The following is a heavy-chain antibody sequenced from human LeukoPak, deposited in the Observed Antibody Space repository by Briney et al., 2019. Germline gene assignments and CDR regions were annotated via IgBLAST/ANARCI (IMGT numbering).Heavy chain of an antibody. CDR3: ASSVPAAPYYFDY. CDR2: INVYIGNT. V-gene: IGHV1-18*01. J-gene: IGHJ4*02. D-gene: IGHD2-2*01. CDR1: GYTFTSYA. Sequence: ASVKVSCKASGYTFTSYAISWVRQAPGQGLEWMGWINVYIGNTNYAQKLQGRVTMTTDTSTSTAYMELRSLRSDDTALYYCASSVPAAPYYFDYWGQGTLVTVSS.